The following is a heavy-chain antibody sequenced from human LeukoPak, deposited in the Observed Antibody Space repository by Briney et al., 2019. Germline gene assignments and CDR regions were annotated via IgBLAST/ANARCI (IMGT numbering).Heavy chain of an antibody. CDR1: GFTVSSNY. CDR2: IYSGGIT. V-gene: IGHV3-53*01. Sequence: GGSLRLSCAASGFTVSSNYMNWVRQAPGKGLEWVSAIYSGGITFYADSVMGRLTISRDNSKNTLSLQMNSLRAEDTAVYYCAKSDCGSDGCKLLNYWGQGTLVTASS. CDR3: AKSDCGSDGCKLLNY. D-gene: IGHD2-21*01. J-gene: IGHJ4*02.